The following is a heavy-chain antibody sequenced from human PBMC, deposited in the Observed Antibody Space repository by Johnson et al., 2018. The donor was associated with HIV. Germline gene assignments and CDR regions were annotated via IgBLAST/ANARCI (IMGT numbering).Heavy chain of an antibody. CDR3: ARDQSEVDAFDI. Sequence: QVQLVESGGGVVQPGRSLRLSCAASGFSFSSYDMHWVRQAPGKGLEWVAVISYDGSNKYYADSVKGRFTISRDNSKNTLYLQMNSLRAEDTAVYYCARDQSEVDAFDIWGQGTMVTVSS. J-gene: IGHJ3*02. CDR2: ISYDGSNK. CDR1: GFSFSSYD. V-gene: IGHV3-30*03.